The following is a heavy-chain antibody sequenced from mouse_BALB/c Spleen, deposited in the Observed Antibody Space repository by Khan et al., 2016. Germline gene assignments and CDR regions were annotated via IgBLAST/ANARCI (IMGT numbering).Heavy chain of an antibody. J-gene: IGHJ3*01. Sequence: EVQLQESGPGLVKPSQSLSLTCTVTGYSITSDYAWNWIRQFPGNKLEWMGYISFSGSTSYNPSLKSRLSITRDTSKNQFFLQLSSVTTEDTATYYCAIHYSGYWFAYWGQGTLVTVSA. D-gene: IGHD1-2*01. CDR1: GYSITSDYA. CDR2: ISFSGST. CDR3: AIHYSGYWFAY. V-gene: IGHV3-2*02.